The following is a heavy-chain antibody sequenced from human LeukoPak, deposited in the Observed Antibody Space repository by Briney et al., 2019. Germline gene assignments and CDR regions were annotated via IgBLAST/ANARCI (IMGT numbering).Heavy chain of an antibody. Sequence: PGGSLRLSCAASGFTFSSYAMSWVRQAPGKGLEWVSAISGSGGSTYYADSVKGRFTISRDNSKNTLYLQMNSLRAEDTAVYYCAKGLYPGPTTDGFDYWGQGTLVTVSS. J-gene: IGHJ4*02. V-gene: IGHV3-23*01. CDR2: ISGSGGST. CDR1: GFTFSSYA. CDR3: AKGLYPGPTTDGFDY. D-gene: IGHD3-16*02.